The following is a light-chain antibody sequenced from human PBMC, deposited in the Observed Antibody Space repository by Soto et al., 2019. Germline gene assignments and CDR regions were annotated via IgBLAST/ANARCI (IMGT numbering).Light chain of an antibody. Sequence: EIVLTQSPGTLSLSPGESATLSCRASQSLSSSFLAWYQQRPGQAPRLLIYDASSRASGIPDRFSGSGSDTDFTLTINRLEPEDFAVYYCQQYGSSRYTFGQGTKLEIK. CDR2: DAS. CDR1: QSLSSSF. CDR3: QQYGSSRYT. V-gene: IGKV3-20*01. J-gene: IGKJ2*01.